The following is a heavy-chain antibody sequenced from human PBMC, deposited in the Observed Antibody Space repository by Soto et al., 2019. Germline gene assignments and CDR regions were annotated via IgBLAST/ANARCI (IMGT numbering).Heavy chain of an antibody. D-gene: IGHD3-10*01. CDR1: GFRFNDHY. Sequence: QVQLVESGGGLVEPGGSLRLSCAASGFRFNDHYMTWIRQAPGKGLEWVSKISGGGTTMYYADSVKGRFTVSRDNAKNSLYLQMNSLRAEDTAVYYCAGDPFYYASGFWGRGTLVTVSS. V-gene: IGHV3-11*01. CDR2: ISGGGTTM. CDR3: AGDPFYYASGF. J-gene: IGHJ4*02.